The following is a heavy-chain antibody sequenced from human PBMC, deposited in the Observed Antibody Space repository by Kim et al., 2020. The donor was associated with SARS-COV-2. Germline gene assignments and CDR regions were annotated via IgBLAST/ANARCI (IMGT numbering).Heavy chain of an antibody. CDR3: ARDNCYFDY. V-gene: IGHV3-33*05. CDR1: GFTFSSYG. CDR2: ISYDGSNK. D-gene: IGHD2-15*01. Sequence: GGSLRLSCAASGFTFSSYGMHWVRQAPGKGLEWVAVISYDGSNKYYADSVKGRFTISRDNSKNTLYLQMNSLRAEDTAVYYCARDNCYFDYWGQGTLVTVSS. J-gene: IGHJ4*02.